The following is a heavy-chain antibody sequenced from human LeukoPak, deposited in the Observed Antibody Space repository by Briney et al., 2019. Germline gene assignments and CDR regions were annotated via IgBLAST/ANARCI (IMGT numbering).Heavy chain of an antibody. J-gene: IGHJ6*03. CDR2: IIPMFGTT. CDR3: ASVTVTTWAPDGHMDV. CDR1: GGTFSNYA. V-gene: IGHV1-69*05. Sequence: VASVNVSCKASGGTFSNYAIGWVRQAPGQGLEWMGRIIPMFGTTNYAQKFQGRVTITTDESTSTAYMEVSSLRIEDTAVYYCASVTVTTWAPDGHMDVWGKGTTVTVSS. D-gene: IGHD4-11*01.